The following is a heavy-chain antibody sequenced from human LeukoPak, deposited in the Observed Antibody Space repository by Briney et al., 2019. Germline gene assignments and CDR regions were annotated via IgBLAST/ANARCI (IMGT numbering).Heavy chain of an antibody. D-gene: IGHD2-2*01. CDR3: ARGRGGGCSSTSCYGLDP. J-gene: IGHJ5*02. CDR1: GGSVSSSSHY. Sequence: SETLSLTCSVSGGSVSSSSHYWGWIRQPPGKGLEWIGSIYYSGSTNYNPSLKSRVTISVDTSKNQFSLKLSSVTAADTAVYYCARGRGGGCSSTSCYGLDPWGQGTLVTVSS. CDR2: IYYSGST. V-gene: IGHV4-39*07.